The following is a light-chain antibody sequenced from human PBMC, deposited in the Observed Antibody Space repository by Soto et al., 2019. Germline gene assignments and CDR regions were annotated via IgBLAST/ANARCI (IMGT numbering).Light chain of an antibody. Sequence: IVRTQSPVTLSLSHGERATLSCRASQSVRTYLAWYQVKPGQAPRLLIYGASTRATGIPARFSGSGSGTEFTLTISSLEPEDFAVYYCQQRSNWPPTFGQGTRLEIK. CDR2: GAS. CDR1: QSVRTY. CDR3: QQRSNWPPT. J-gene: IGKJ5*01. V-gene: IGKV3-11*01.